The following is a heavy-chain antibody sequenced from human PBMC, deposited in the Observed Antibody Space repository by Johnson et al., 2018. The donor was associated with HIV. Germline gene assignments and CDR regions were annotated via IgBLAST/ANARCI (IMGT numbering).Heavy chain of an antibody. CDR1: GFTFSNYA. CDR2: ISGSGGSK. Sequence: VQLVESGGGLVQPGGSLRLSCAASGFTFSNYAMSWVRQAPGKGLEWVSSISGSGGSKYYADSVKGRFTISRDNAKNSLHLQMNSLRAEDTVFYYCARDRRNRQWQRLDAFDIWGQGTMVIVSS. CDR3: ARDRRNRQWQRLDAFDI. D-gene: IGHD6-19*01. J-gene: IGHJ3*02. V-gene: IGHV3-23*04.